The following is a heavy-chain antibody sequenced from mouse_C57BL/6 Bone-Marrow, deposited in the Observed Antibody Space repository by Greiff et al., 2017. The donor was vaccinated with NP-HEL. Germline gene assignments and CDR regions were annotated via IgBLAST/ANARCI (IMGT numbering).Heavy chain of an antibody. D-gene: IGHD1-1*01. J-gene: IGHJ4*01. V-gene: IGHV1-26*01. CDR1: GYTFTDYY. CDR3: ARDPYYYGSSSLDAMDY. Sequence: EVQLHQSGPELVKPGASVKISCKASGYTFTDYYMNWVKQSHGKSLEWIGDINPNNGGTSYNQKFKGKATLTVDKSSSTAYMELRSLTSEDSAVYYRARDPYYYGSSSLDAMDYWGQGTSVTVSS. CDR2: INPNNGGT.